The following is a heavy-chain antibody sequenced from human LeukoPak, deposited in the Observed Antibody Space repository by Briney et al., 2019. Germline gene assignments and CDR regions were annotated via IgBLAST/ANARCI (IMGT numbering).Heavy chain of an antibody. CDR2: IWYDGSNK. V-gene: IGHV3-33*01. D-gene: IGHD3-9*01. Sequence: GGSLRLSCAASRFTFSSYGMHWVRQAPGKGLEWVAVIWYDGSNKYYADSVKGRFTISRDNSKNTLYLQMNSLRAEDTAVYYCAREDVLRYFMDYWGQGTLVTVSS. J-gene: IGHJ4*02. CDR1: RFTFSSYG. CDR3: AREDVLRYFMDY.